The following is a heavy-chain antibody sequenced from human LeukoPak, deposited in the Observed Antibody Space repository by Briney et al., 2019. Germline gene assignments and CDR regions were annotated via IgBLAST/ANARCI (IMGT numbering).Heavy chain of an antibody. J-gene: IGHJ4*02. Sequence: SETLSLTCAVYGGSFSGYYWSWIRQPPGKGLEWIGEINHSGSTNYNPSLKSRVTISVDTSKKQFSLKLSSVTAADTAVYYCARVGYGSGSYLENWGQGTLVTVSS. CDR2: INHSGST. D-gene: IGHD3-10*01. CDR3: ARVGYGSGSYLEN. CDR1: GGSFSGYY. V-gene: IGHV4-34*01.